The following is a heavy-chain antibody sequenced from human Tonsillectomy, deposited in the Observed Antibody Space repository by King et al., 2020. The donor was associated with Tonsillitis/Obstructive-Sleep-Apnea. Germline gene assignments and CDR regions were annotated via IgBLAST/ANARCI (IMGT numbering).Heavy chain of an antibody. Sequence: VQLQQWGAGLLKPSETLSLTCAVYGGSFSGYYWSWIRQPPGKGLEWIGEINHSGSTNYNPSLKSRVTISVDTSKNQFSLKLSSVTAADTAVYYCAREDSDIVVVPAANNSSSSTAEEYYYYYMDVWGKGTTVTVSS. D-gene: IGHD2-2*01. CDR1: GGSFSGYY. CDR3: AREDSDIVVVPAANNSSSSTAEEYYYYYMDV. CDR2: INHSGST. V-gene: IGHV4-34*01. J-gene: IGHJ6*03.